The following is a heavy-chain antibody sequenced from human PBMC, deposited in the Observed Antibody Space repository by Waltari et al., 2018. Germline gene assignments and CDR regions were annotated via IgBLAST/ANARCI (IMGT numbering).Heavy chain of an antibody. D-gene: IGHD6-6*01. Sequence: EVQLVQSGAEVKKPGATVKISCKASGYTFTDYYMHWVQQAPGKGLEWMGRVDPEDGETIDAEKFQGRVTITADTSTDTAYMELSSLRSEDTAVYYCATVSVVDSSSSGEIDYWGQGTLVTVSS. CDR3: ATVSVVDSSSSGEIDY. V-gene: IGHV1-69-2*01. CDR1: GYTFTDYY. CDR2: VDPEDGET. J-gene: IGHJ4*02.